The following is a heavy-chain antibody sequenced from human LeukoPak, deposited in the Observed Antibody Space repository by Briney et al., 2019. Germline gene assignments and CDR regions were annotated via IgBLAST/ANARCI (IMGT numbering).Heavy chain of an antibody. D-gene: IGHD2-2*02. CDR1: GGTFSSYA. J-gene: IGHJ6*03. Sequence: SVKLSCKASGGTFSSYAISWVRQAPGQGLEWMGGIIPIFGTANYAQKFQGRVTITADESTSTAYMELSSLRSEDTAVYYCARGGNLYCSSTRCYKHYYYYMDVWGKGTTVTVSS. V-gene: IGHV1-69*13. CDR2: IIPIFGTA. CDR3: ARGGNLYCSSTRCYKHYYYYMDV.